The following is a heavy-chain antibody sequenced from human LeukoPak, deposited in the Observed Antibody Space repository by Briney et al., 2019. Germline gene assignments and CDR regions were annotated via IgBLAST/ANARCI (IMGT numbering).Heavy chain of an antibody. CDR1: GGSISSSSYY. V-gene: IGHV4-39*01. J-gene: IGHJ4*02. CDR3: ARHEYPSMVIDY. Sequence: SETLSLTCTVSGGSISSSSYYWGWIRQPPGKGLEWIGSIYYSGSTYYNPSLKSRVTISVDTSKNQFSLKLSSVTAADTAVCYCARHEYPSMVIDYWGQGTLVTVSS. CDR2: IYYSGST. D-gene: IGHD3-10*01.